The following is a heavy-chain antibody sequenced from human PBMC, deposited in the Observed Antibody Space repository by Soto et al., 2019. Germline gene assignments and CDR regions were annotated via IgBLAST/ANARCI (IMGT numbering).Heavy chain of an antibody. CDR3: ARVYGDYLDY. D-gene: IGHD4-17*01. Sequence: SETLSLTCTFSGCSISSYYWSWIRQPPGKGLEWIGYIYHSGSTNYNPSLKSRVTISVDTSKNQFSLKLSSVTAADTAVYYCARVYGDYLDYWGQGTLVTVSS. V-gene: IGHV4-59*01. CDR1: GCSISSYY. J-gene: IGHJ4*02. CDR2: IYHSGST.